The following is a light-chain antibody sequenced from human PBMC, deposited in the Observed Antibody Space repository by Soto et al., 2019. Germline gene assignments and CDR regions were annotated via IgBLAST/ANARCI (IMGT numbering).Light chain of an antibody. CDR3: QQSYSTRFT. V-gene: IGKV1-39*01. CDR1: QTIIRY. Sequence: DIQMTQSPSSRSASVGDRVTITSRASQTIIRYLNWYQQKPGRAPNLLIYAASSLHSGVPSRFSGSGSGTEFTLTISSLQPEDFATYYCQQSYSTRFTFGPGTKVEI. J-gene: IGKJ3*01. CDR2: AAS.